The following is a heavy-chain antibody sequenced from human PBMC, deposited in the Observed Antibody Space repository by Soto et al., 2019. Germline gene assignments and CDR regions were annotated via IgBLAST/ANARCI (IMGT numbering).Heavy chain of an antibody. CDR1: GGSLSGYF. J-gene: IGHJ6*03. V-gene: IGHV4-34*01. CDR2: VNHSAST. CDR3: ASYHYYDFWIGSRHYMDA. Sequence: QVHLEQRGAGLLKPSETLSLTCAVYGGSLSGYFLSWVRQSPWKGLEWIGEVNHSASTNYTPSLQSRVTISADASKHQFYLRLSSMTASDSATYYCASYHYYDFWIGSRHYMDAWGKGTTVTVSS. D-gene: IGHD3-3*01.